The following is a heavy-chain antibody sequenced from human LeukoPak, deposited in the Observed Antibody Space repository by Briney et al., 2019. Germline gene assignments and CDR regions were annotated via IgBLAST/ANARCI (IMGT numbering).Heavy chain of an antibody. V-gene: IGHV3-23*01. D-gene: IGHD6-6*01. J-gene: IGHJ5*02. CDR2: ISGSGGST. CDR3: ARERRGEKLVLGFDP. Sequence: GGSLRLSCAASGFTFNNYAMSWVRQAPGKGLEWVSGISGSGGSTNYADSVKGRFTISRDNSKNTLYLQMNSLRAEDTAVYYCARERRGEKLVLGFDPWGQGTLVTVSS. CDR1: GFTFNNYA.